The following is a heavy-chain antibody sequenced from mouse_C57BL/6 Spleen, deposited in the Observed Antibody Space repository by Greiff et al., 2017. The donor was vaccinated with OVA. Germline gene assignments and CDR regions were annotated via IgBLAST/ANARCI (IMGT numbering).Heavy chain of an antibody. J-gene: IGHJ4*01. CDR3: AVGSKGYYAMDY. D-gene: IGHD1-3*01. Sequence: QVQLKQSGPELVKPGASVKISCKASGYSFTSYYMHWVKQRPGQGLEWIGWIYPGSGNTKYNEKFKGKATLTADTSSSTAYMQLSSLTSEDSAVYYCAVGSKGYYAMDYWGQGTSVTVSS. V-gene: IGHV1-66*01. CDR2: IYPGSGNT. CDR1: GYSFTSYY.